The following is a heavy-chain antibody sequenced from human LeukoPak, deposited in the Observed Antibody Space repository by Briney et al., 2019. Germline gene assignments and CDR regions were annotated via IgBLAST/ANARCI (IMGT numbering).Heavy chain of an antibody. CDR1: GYTFTSYG. J-gene: IGHJ4*02. Sequence: ASVKVSCKASGYTFTSYGISWVRQAPGQGLEWMGWISAYNGNTNYAQKLQGRVTMTTDTSTSSAYVELRSLRSDDTAVYYCARESNYDPLYYFDYWGQGTLVTVSS. D-gene: IGHD4-11*01. V-gene: IGHV1-18*01. CDR3: ARESNYDPLYYFDY. CDR2: ISAYNGNT.